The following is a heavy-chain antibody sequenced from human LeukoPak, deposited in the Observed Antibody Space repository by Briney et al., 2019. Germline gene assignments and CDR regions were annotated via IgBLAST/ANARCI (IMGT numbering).Heavy chain of an antibody. J-gene: IGHJ4*02. Sequence: PSETLSLTCTVSGDSITNYYWSWYGQPPGQGLEWIGYIYYSGNTNYNPSLKSRVTISVDKSKNQFSLKLRSVTAADTAVYYCARMKGDYWGQGTLVTVSS. CDR3: ARMKGDY. CDR1: GDSITNYY. V-gene: IGHV4-59*01. CDR2: IYYSGNT.